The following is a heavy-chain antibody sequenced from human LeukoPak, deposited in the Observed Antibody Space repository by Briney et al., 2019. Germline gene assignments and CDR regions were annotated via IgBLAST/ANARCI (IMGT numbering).Heavy chain of an antibody. CDR3: ARVVNYYMDV. V-gene: IGHV1-8*01. CDR1: GYTFTSYD. CDR2: MNPNSGNT. D-gene: IGHD2/OR15-2a*01. Sequence: ASGKVSCTASGYTFTSYDINWVRQATGPGLEWMGWMNPNSGNTGYAQKFQGRVTMTRNTSISTAYMELSSLRSEDTAVYYCARVVNYYMDVWGKGTTVTVSS. J-gene: IGHJ6*03.